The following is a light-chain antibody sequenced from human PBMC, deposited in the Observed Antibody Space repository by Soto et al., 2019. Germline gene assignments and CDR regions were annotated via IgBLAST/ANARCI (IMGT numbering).Light chain of an antibody. CDR2: GAS. J-gene: IGKJ5*01. CDR1: QSVSSN. Sequence: EIVMTQSPATLSVSPGERATLSCRASQSVSSNLAWYQQXXXXAPRLLIYGASTRATGIPARFXXXXXGXXXTLTISSLQSEDFAVYYCQQDNYWPVTFGQGTRLEIK. CDR3: QQDNYWPVT. V-gene: IGKV3-15*01.